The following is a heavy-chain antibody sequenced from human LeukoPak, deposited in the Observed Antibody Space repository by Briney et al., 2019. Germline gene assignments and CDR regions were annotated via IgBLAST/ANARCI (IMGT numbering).Heavy chain of an antibody. Sequence: ASVKVSCKASGYTFTSYDINWVRRATGQGLEWMGWMNPNSGNTGYAQKFQGRVTMTRNTSISTAYMELSSLRSEDTAVYYCARGEATIPYYYYYGMDVWGQGTTVTVSS. D-gene: IGHD5-12*01. CDR2: MNPNSGNT. CDR3: ARGEATIPYYYYYGMDV. V-gene: IGHV1-8*01. J-gene: IGHJ6*02. CDR1: GYTFTSYD.